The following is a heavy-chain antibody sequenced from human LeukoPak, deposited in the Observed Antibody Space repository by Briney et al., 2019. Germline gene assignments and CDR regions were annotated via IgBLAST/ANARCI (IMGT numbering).Heavy chain of an antibody. CDR3: ARQSSGIAATDKIDF. J-gene: IGHJ4*02. V-gene: IGHV3-21*01. Sequence: GGSLRLSCAASGFSFSSYAMTWVRQAPGKGLEWVSSFTSMSRTIYYADSVKGRFTISRDDAKKSLYLQMNSLRVEDTAIYYCARQSSGIAATDKIDFWGQGTLVTVSS. CDR2: FTSMSRTI. D-gene: IGHD6-13*01. CDR1: GFSFSSYA.